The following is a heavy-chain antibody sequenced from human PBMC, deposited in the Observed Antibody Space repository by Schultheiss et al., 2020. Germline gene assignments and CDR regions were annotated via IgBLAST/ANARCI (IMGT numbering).Heavy chain of an antibody. D-gene: IGHD3-10*01. V-gene: IGHV1-46*01. CDR2: INPSGGST. Sequence: AYVTVSGKASGYTFTSYYMHWVRQAPGQGLEWMGIINPSGGSTSYAQKFQGRVTMTRDTSTSTVYMELSSLRSEDTAVYYCARVFGITMVQGVIITGWFDPWGQGTLVTVSS. J-gene: IGHJ5*02. CDR3: ARVFGITMVQGVIITGWFDP. CDR1: GYTFTSYY.